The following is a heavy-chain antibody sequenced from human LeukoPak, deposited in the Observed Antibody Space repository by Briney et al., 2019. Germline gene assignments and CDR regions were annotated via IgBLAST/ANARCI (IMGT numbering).Heavy chain of an antibody. V-gene: IGHV4-38-2*02. J-gene: IGHJ6*03. Sequence: SETLSLTCTVSGYSISSGYYWGWIRQPPGKGLEWIGSIYHSGSTNYNPSLKSRVTISVDTSKNQFSLKLSSVTAADTAVYYCARGGSSMVRGVTGTTYYYYYYMDVWGKGTTVTISS. CDR2: IYHSGST. D-gene: IGHD3-10*01. CDR3: ARGGSSMVRGVTGTTYYYYYYMDV. CDR1: GYSISSGYY.